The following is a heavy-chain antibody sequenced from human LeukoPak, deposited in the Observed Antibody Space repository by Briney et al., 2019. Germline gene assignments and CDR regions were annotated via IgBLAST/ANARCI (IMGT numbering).Heavy chain of an antibody. CDR2: IYYSGYT. J-gene: IGHJ5*02. V-gene: IGHV4-59*01. Sequence: PSETLSLTCTVSGGSISNYYWSWIPQPPGKGLEWIGYIYYSGYTNYSPSLKSRVTISVDTSKNQFSLKLSSVTAADTAVYYCAASISRWHWFDPWGQGTLVTVSS. CDR3: AASISRWHWFDP. CDR1: GGSISNYY. D-gene: IGHD2-2*01.